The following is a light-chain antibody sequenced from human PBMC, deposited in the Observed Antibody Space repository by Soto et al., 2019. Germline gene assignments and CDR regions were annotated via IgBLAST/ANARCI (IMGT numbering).Light chain of an antibody. V-gene: IGLV2-8*01. CDR3: SSYAGNNIHSV. J-gene: IGLJ1*01. CDR1: SNDVGGYNF. Sequence: QSVLTQPPSASGSPGQSVTISCTGTSNDVGGYNFVSWYQQHPGKAPKLMIFEVSKRPSGVPDRFSGSKSGSTASLTVSGLQAEDVADYYCSSYAGNNIHSVLGTGTRVTV. CDR2: EVS.